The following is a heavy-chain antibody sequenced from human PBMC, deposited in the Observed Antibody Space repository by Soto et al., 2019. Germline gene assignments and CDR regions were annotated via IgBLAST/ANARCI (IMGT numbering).Heavy chain of an antibody. CDR3: ARGVGAADDAFDI. Sequence: GGSLRLSCAASGFTFSSYAMHWVRQAPGKGLEYVSAISSNGGSTYYADSVKGRFTISRDNSKNTLYLQMGSLRAEDMAVYYCARGVGAADDAFDIWGQGTMVTVSS. CDR2: ISSNGGST. J-gene: IGHJ3*02. CDR1: GFTFSSYA. D-gene: IGHD2-15*01. V-gene: IGHV3-64*02.